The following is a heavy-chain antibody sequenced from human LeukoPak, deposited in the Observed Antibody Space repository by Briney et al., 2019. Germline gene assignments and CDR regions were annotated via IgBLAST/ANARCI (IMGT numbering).Heavy chain of an antibody. CDR1: GFTFSSYG. CDR2: IWYDGSNK. Sequence: PGRSLRLSCAASGFTFSSYGMHWVRQAPGKGLEWVAVIWYDGSNKYYADSVKGRFTISRDNSKNTLYLQMNSLRAEDTAVYYCAKEVSHYYDSGGPNYYGMDVWGQGTTVTVSS. V-gene: IGHV3-33*06. J-gene: IGHJ6*02. D-gene: IGHD3-22*01. CDR3: AKEVSHYYDSGGPNYYGMDV.